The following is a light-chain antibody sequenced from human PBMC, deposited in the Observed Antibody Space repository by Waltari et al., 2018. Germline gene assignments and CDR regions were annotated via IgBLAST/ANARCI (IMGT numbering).Light chain of an antibody. CDR3: QQRSNWPSGT. V-gene: IGKV3-11*01. Sequence: EIVLTQSPATLSLSPGERATLSCRASQSVSSYLAWSQQKPGQAPRLLIYESSNRATGIPARFSGSGSGTDFTLTISSLEPEDFAVYYCQQRSNWPSGTFGPGTKVDIK. CDR2: ESS. CDR1: QSVSSY. J-gene: IGKJ3*01.